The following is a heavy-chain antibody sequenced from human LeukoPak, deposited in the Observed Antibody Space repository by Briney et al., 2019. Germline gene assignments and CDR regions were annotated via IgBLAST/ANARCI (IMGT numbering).Heavy chain of an antibody. CDR1: GGSISSYY. CDR2: IYYSGST. V-gene: IGHV4-59*01. Sequence: SETLSLTCTASGGSISSYYWSSVRQPPGKGLEWIGYIYYSGSTSYNPSLKSRVTISVDTSKHQFSLKLSSVTAADTDVYFCASTNYDMWSGYGYYYYYYMDVWAKGTTVPVSS. J-gene: IGHJ6*03. D-gene: IGHD3-3*01. CDR3: ASTNYDMWSGYGYYYYYYMDV.